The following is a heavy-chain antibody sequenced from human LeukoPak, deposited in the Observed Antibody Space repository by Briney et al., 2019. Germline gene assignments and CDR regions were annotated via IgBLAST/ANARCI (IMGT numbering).Heavy chain of an antibody. CDR2: IIPIFGTA. CDR1: GGTFSSYA. V-gene: IGHV1-69*05. D-gene: IGHD2-2*01. Sequence: ASVKVSCKASGGTFSSYAISWVRQAPGQGLEWVGGIIPIFGTANYAQKFQGRVTITTDESTSTAYMELSSLRSEDTAVYYCARGDLGYCSSTSCYPSNWFDPWGQGTLVTVSS. J-gene: IGHJ5*02. CDR3: ARGDLGYCSSTSCYPSNWFDP.